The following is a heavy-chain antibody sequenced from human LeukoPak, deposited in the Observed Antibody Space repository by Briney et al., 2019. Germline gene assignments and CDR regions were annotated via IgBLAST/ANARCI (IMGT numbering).Heavy chain of an antibody. J-gene: IGHJ6*03. CDR2: IGSSGSTV. V-gene: IGHV3-48*03. CDR1: GFSFSSYE. D-gene: IGHD3-10*01. CDR3: AKRGRGIYGSGVYHYYYYMDV. Sequence: GGTLRLSCAASGFSFSSYEMNWVRQAPGKGLEWVSYIGSSGSTVYYADSVKGRFTISRDNAKNSLYLQMNSLRAEDTAVYYCAKRGRGIYGSGVYHYYYYMDVWGKGTTVTISS.